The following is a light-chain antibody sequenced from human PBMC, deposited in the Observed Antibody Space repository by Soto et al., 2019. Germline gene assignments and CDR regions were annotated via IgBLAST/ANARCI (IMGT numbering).Light chain of an antibody. Sequence: DIQVAQSPSTLSASVGDRVTITCRASQSISTWLAWYQHKPGTAPKLLIYKASTLDRGVSSRFSGSGSETEFPLTISSLQPEDSATYYCQQYSSYSPWLFGQGTNVEI. CDR1: QSISTW. CDR3: QQYSSYSPWL. V-gene: IGKV1-5*03. CDR2: KAS. J-gene: IGKJ1*01.